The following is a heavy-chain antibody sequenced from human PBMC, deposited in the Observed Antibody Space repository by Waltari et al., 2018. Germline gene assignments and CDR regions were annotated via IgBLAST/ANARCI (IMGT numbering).Heavy chain of an antibody. D-gene: IGHD6-19*01. J-gene: IGHJ4*02. Sequence: EVQLVESGGGLVQPGRSLRLSCAASGFTFDDYAMHWVRHAPGKGLAWVSGISWNSGSIGYADSVKGRFTIPRDNAKNSLYLQMNSLRAEDTALYYCAKDIMEGAVAGSGPFDYWGQGTLVTVSS. V-gene: IGHV3-9*01. CDR3: AKDIMEGAVAGSGPFDY. CDR1: GFTFDDYA. CDR2: ISWNSGSI.